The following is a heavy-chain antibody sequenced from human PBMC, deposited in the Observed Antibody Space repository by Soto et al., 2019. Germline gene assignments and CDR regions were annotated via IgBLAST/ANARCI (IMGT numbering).Heavy chain of an antibody. CDR2: IYWNDDK. CDR3: AHRPPGGIVEYYFDS. Sequence: SGPTLVNPTQTLTLTCTFSGLSLSTSGVGVGWIRLPPGKALEWLALIYWNDDKRYSPSLKSRLTVTKDTSKNQVVLTKTKMDPVDTATYFFAHRPPGGIVEYYFDSWGQGTLVTVSS. V-gene: IGHV2-5*01. J-gene: IGHJ4*02. D-gene: IGHD3-16*01. CDR1: GLSLSTSGVG.